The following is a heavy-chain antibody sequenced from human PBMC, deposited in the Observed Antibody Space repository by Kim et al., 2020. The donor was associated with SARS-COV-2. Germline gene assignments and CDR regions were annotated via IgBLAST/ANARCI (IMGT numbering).Heavy chain of an antibody. CDR3: TSGGGSGRYYFVY. Sequence: GGSLRLSCTASGFAFGDYAISWFRQAPGMGLEWLGFIRNKAYGVTTEYAASVKGTLTISRADSKSIAYLQMDSLKTEDTAVYYCTSGGGSGRYYFVYWG. D-gene: IGHD3-10*01. CDR1: GFAFGDYA. CDR2: IRNKAYGVTT. J-gene: IGHJ4*01. V-gene: IGHV3-49*03.